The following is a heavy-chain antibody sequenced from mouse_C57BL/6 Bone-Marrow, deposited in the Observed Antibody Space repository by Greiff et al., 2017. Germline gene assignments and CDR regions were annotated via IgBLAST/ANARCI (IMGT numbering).Heavy chain of an antibody. CDR2: ISNGGGST. J-gene: IGHJ3*01. CDR1: GFTFSDYY. V-gene: IGHV5-12*01. CDR3: AIRGAY. Sequence: VMLVESGGGLVQPGGSLKLSCAASGFTFSDYYMYWVRPTPEKRLEWVAYISNGGGSTYYPDTVKGRFTISRDNAKNTLYLQMSRLKSEDTAMYYCAIRGAYWGQGTLVTVSA.